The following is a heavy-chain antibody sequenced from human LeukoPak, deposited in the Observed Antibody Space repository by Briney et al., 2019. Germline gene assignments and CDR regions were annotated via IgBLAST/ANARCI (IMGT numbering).Heavy chain of an antibody. V-gene: IGHV4-34*01. Sequence: TSETLSLTCAVYGGSFSGYYWSWIRQPPGKGLEWIGEINHSGSTNYNPSLKSRVTISVDTSKNQFSLKLSSVTAADTAVYYCARVARYDKGPNSYYFDYWGQGTLVTVSS. D-gene: IGHD3-22*01. CDR3: ARVARYDKGPNSYYFDY. CDR1: GGSFSGYY. J-gene: IGHJ4*02. CDR2: INHSGST.